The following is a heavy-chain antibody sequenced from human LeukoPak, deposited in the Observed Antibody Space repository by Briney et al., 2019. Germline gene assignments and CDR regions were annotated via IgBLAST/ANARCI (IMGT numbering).Heavy chain of an antibody. J-gene: IGHJ6*02. CDR2: IYYSGST. Sequence: SETLSPTCTVSGGSISSYYWSWIRQPPGKGLEWIGYIYYSGSTNYNPSLKSRVTISVDTSKNQFSLKLSSVTAADTAVYYCARVARREGSYYYYGMDVWGQGTTVTVSS. V-gene: IGHV4-59*01. CDR3: ARVARREGSYYYYGMDV. CDR1: GGSISSYY.